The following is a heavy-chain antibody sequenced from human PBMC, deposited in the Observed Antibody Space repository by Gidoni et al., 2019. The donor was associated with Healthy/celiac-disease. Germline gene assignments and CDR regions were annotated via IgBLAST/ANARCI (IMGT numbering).Heavy chain of an antibody. D-gene: IGHD4-17*01. V-gene: IGHV3-21*02. CDR3: ARGGRGPTKVALFDP. CDR2: IRSSSSYI. CDR1: GFTLCSYS. Sequence: VPLLDSGGGLVKPGCSLRHSCATSGFTLCSYSMNWVRQAPGKGLEWVSSIRSSSSYIYYADSVKGRFTISRNNAKNSLYLQMNSLRAEDTAVYYCARGGRGPTKVALFDPWGQGTLVTVSS. J-gene: IGHJ5*02.